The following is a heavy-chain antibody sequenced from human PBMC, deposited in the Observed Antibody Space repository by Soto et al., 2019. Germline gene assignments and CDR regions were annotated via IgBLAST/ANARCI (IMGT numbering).Heavy chain of an antibody. CDR2: ISSSSSYI. V-gene: IGHV3-21*01. D-gene: IGHD2-15*01. Sequence: GGSLRLSCAASGFTVSSYSMNWVRQAPGKGLEWVSSISSSSSYIYYADSVKGRFTISRDNAKNSLYLQMNSLRAEDTAVYYCARALDSGAFYWGQGTLVTVSS. CDR3: ARALDSGAFY. J-gene: IGHJ4*02. CDR1: GFTVSSYS.